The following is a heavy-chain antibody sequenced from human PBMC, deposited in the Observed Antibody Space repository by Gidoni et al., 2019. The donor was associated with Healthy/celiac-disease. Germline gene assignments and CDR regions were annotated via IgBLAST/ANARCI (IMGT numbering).Heavy chain of an antibody. CDR3: ARAGDYPSLNYYYYGMDV. CDR2: ISSSSSYI. D-gene: IGHD4-17*01. J-gene: IGHJ6*02. Sequence: EVQLVESGGGLVKPGGSLRLSCAASGFTFSSYIMNWVRQAPGKGLEWVSSISSSSSYIYYADSVKGRFTISRDNAKNSLYLQMNSLRAEDTAVYYCARAGDYPSLNYYYYGMDVWGQGTTVTVSS. V-gene: IGHV3-21*01. CDR1: GFTFSSYI.